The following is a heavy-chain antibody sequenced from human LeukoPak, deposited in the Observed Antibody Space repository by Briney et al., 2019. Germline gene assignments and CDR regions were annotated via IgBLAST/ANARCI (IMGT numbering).Heavy chain of an antibody. CDR2: IGADGNTI. Sequence: GGSLRLSCAASGFTFSSYSMSWVRQAPGKGLEWVAVIGADGNTIFYADSVKGRFTISRDNSKNTLYLQMNSLRAEDTAVYYCARDSVGATHIDYWGQGTLVTVSS. CDR1: GFTFSSYS. V-gene: IGHV3-23*01. J-gene: IGHJ4*02. CDR3: ARDSVGATHIDY. D-gene: IGHD1-26*01.